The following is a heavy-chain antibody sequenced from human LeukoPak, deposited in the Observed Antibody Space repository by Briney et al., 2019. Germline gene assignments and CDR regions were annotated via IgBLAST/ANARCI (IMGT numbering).Heavy chain of an antibody. J-gene: IGHJ4*02. V-gene: IGHV3-21*01. CDR2: ISSSSSYI. CDR3: ARVSYGGALFDY. Sequence: GGSLRLACAASGFTFSSYSMNWVRQAPGKGLEWVSSISSSSSYIYYADSVKGRFTISRDNAKNSLYLQMNSLRAEDTAVYYCARVSYGGALFDYWGQGTLVTVSS. CDR1: GFTFSSYS. D-gene: IGHD4-23*01.